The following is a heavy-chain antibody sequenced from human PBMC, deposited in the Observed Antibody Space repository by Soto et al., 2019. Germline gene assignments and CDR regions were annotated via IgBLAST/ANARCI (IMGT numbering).Heavy chain of an antibody. CDR1: GGSFSGSY. Sequence: SETLSLTCAVYGGSFSGSYWSWIRQPPGKGLEWIGEINHSGSTNSNPSLKSRVTISVDTSKNQFSLKLSSVTAADTAVYYCARRTRRNNRNTGSVGIWFDPWGQGTLVTVSS. V-gene: IGHV4-34*01. CDR2: INHSGST. D-gene: IGHD1-1*01. J-gene: IGHJ5*02. CDR3: ARRTRRNNRNTGSVGIWFDP.